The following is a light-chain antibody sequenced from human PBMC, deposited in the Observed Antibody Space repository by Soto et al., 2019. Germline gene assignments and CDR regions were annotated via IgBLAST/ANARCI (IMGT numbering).Light chain of an antibody. V-gene: IGLV2-14*01. CDR2: EVT. CDR3: CSYTSSRTYV. Sequence: QSALTQPASVSGSPGQPITISCTGTSSDVGAYIYVSWYQHHPGKAPKVMIYEVTNRPSGVSDRFSGSKSGNTASLTISGLQAEDDADYYCCSYTSSRTYVFGTGTKVTV. J-gene: IGLJ1*01. CDR1: SSDVGAYIY.